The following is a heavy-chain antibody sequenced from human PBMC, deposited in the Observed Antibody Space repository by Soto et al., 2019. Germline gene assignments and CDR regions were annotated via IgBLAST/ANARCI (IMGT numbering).Heavy chain of an antibody. Sequence: SETLSLTCTVSGGSISNGAYYWTWIRQPPGQGLEWIGYLYFPGPTYYNPSLKRRLSTSVDTSKNQFSLRRTAVTADDTAVYYCARVYWSDYDSSGYLDKWGQGARVTVSA. CDR2: LYFPGPT. D-gene: IGHD3-22*01. CDR1: GGSISNGAYY. V-gene: IGHV4-30-4*01. J-gene: IGHJ4*02. CDR3: ARVYWSDYDSSGYLDK.